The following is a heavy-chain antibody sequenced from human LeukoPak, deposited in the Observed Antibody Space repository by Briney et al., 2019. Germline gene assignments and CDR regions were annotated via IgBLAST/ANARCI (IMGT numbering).Heavy chain of an antibody. J-gene: IGHJ4*02. D-gene: IGHD6-13*01. CDR1: GFTFSSYS. V-gene: IGHV3-48*02. Sequence: GALRLSCAASGFTFSSYSMNWVRQAPGKGLEWVSFISSTSSTIYYADSVRGRFTISRDNAKNSLYLQMNSLRDEDTAVYYCARGSSSFGYWGQGTLSPSPQ. CDR3: ARGSSSFGY. CDR2: ISSTSSTI.